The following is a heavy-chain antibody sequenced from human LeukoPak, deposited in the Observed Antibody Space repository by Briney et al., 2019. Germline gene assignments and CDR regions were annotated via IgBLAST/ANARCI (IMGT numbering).Heavy chain of an antibody. CDR2: ISYDGSNK. D-gene: IGHD2-2*01. CDR1: GFTFSSYA. Sequence: GGSLRLSCAASGFTFSSYAMRWVRQAPGKGLEWVAVISYDGSNKYYADSVKGRFTISRDNAKNSLYLQMNSLRAEDTAVYYCAREGGSSTSLDAFDIWGQGTMVTVSS. CDR3: AREGGSSTSLDAFDI. V-gene: IGHV3-30*04. J-gene: IGHJ3*02.